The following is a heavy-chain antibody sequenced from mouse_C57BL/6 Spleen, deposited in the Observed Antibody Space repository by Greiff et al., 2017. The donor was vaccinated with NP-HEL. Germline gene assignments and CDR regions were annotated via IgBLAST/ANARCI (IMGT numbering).Heavy chain of an antibody. CDR3: ARGKEDDYEVGAMDY. CDR2: IYPGSGNT. J-gene: IGHJ4*01. Sequence: QVQLKESGAELVRPGASVKLSCKASGYTFTDYYINWVKQRPGQGLEWIARIYPGSGNTYYNEKFKGKATLTAEKSSSTAYMQLSSLTSEDSAVYFCARGKEDDYEVGAMDYWGQGTSVTVSS. D-gene: IGHD2-4*01. CDR1: GYTFTDYY. V-gene: IGHV1-76*01.